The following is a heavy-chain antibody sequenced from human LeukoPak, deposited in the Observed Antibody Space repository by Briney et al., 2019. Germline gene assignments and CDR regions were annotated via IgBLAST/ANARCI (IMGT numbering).Heavy chain of an antibody. D-gene: IGHD3-22*01. CDR3: ARVPLDSSVYHWFDR. V-gene: IGHV1-69*05. CDR2: IIPIFGTA. J-gene: IGHJ5*02. CDR1: GGTFSSYA. Sequence: SVKVSCKASGGTFSSYAISWVRQAPGQGLEWMGGIIPIFGTANYAQKFQGRVTITTDESTSTAYMELSSLRSEDTAVYYFARVPLDSSVYHWFDRWGQGTLGTVSS.